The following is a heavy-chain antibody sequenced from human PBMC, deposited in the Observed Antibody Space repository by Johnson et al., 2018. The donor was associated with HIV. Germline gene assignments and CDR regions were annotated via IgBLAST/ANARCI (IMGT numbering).Heavy chain of an antibody. J-gene: IGHJ3*02. D-gene: IGHD3-3*02. V-gene: IGHV3-74*02. CDR2: VNNDGGDT. Sequence: VQLVESGGGLVQPGGSLRLSCAVSGFTFSNYWMHWVRQAPGKGLVWVSRVNNDGGDTIYADSVKGRFTISRDNAKNTLYLQMISLRAEDTAMYFCARGGAFHAFDIWGHGTTVTVSS. CDR1: GFTFSNYW. CDR3: ARGGAFHAFDI.